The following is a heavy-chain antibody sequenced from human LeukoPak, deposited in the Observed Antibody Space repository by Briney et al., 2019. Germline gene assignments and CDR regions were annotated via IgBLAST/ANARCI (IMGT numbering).Heavy chain of an antibody. CDR3: ARDFPVRSGSVAGDDWWWFDP. CDR1: GGSISSHY. Sequence: SETLSLTCTVSGGSISSHYWSWIRQPPGKGLEWIGYIYYSGSTNYNPSLKSRVTISVDTSKNQFSLKLSSVTAADTAVYYCARDFPVRSGSVAGDDWWWFDPWGQGTLVTVSS. J-gene: IGHJ5*02. V-gene: IGHV4-59*11. CDR2: IYYSGST. D-gene: IGHD6-19*01.